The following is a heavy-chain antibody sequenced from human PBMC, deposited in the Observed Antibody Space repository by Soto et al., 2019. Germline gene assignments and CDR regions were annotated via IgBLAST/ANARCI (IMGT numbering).Heavy chain of an antibody. Sequence: PSETLSLTCTVLGGSISDYYWSWIRHPAGKRLEWIGRIYTSGNTDYNPSLKSRVTISIDTSKNQCPLKVTSMTAADTAVYYCARERREKIHDGYDIDYWGQGTLVTVSS. CDR3: ARERREKIHDGYDIDY. V-gene: IGHV4-4*07. D-gene: IGHD5-12*01. CDR1: GGSISDYY. J-gene: IGHJ4*02. CDR2: IYTSGNT.